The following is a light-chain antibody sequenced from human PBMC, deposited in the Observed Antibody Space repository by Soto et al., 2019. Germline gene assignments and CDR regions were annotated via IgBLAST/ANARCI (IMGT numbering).Light chain of an antibody. CDR3: QQSYRTPYT. J-gene: IGKJ2*01. Sequence: DIQMTQSPSSLSASAGDRVTITCQASQDISHYLNWYQQKPGKAPKLLIDDAFNLETGVPSRFSGSGSGTDFTFTISSLQPEDIATYHCQQSYRTPYTFGKGTKVDIK. CDR2: DAF. CDR1: QDISHY. V-gene: IGKV1-33*01.